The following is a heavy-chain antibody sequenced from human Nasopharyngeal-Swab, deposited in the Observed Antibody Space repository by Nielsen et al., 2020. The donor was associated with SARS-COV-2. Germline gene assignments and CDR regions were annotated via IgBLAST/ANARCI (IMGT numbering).Heavy chain of an antibody. J-gene: IGHJ4*02. D-gene: IGHD1-26*01. CDR1: GYTFTSYA. Sequence: ASVKVSCKASGYTFTSYAMHWVRQAPGQRLEWMGWINAGNGNTKYSQKFQGRVTITRDTSASTAYMELRSLRSDDTAVYYCARGGVADKREGIDYWGQGTLVTVSS. CDR2: INAGNGNT. V-gene: IGHV1-3*01. CDR3: ARGGVADKREGIDY.